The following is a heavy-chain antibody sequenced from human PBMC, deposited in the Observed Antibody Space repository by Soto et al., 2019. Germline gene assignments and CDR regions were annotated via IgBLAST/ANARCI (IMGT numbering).Heavy chain of an antibody. CDR2: IYYSGST. CDR3: ASPFMVRGVIEVVDY. D-gene: IGHD3-10*01. Sequence: SETLSLTCTVSGGSISSSSYYWGWIRQPPGKGLEWIGSIYYSGSTYYNPSLKSRVTISVDTSKNQFSLKLSSVTAADTAVYYCASPFMVRGVIEVVDYWGQGTLVTVSS. CDR1: GGSISSSSYY. V-gene: IGHV4-39*01. J-gene: IGHJ4*02.